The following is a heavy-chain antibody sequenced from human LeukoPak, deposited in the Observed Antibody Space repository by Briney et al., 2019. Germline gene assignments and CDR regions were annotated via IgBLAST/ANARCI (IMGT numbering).Heavy chain of an antibody. CDR3: ARATGYCSGGSCYGYYFDY. Sequence: SETLSLTCTVSGGSISSYYWSWIRQHPGKGLEWIGYIYYSGSTNYNPSLKSRVTISVDTSKNQFSLKLSSVTAADTAVYYCARATGYCSGGSCYGYYFDYWGQGTLVTVSS. CDR2: IYYSGST. D-gene: IGHD2-15*01. CDR1: GGSISSYY. V-gene: IGHV4-59*01. J-gene: IGHJ4*02.